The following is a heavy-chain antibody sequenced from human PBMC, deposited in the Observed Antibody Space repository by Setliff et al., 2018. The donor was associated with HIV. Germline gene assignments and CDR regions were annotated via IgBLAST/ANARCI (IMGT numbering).Heavy chain of an antibody. J-gene: IGHJ2*01. CDR3: ARYQGRWYFDL. D-gene: IGHD3-10*01. Sequence: KTSETLSLTCAVYGGSFSDYYWSWIRQPPGKGLEWIGEINHSGSTKYNPSLKSRVTISVDTSKNQFSLKLSSVTAADTAVYFCARYQGRWYFDLWGRGTLVTVSS. CDR1: GGSFSDYY. V-gene: IGHV4-34*01. CDR2: INHSGST.